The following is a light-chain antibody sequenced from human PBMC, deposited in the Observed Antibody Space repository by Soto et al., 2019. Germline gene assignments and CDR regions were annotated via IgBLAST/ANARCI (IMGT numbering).Light chain of an antibody. J-gene: IGKJ4*01. CDR2: GAS. Sequence: EIVLTQSPGTLSLSPGARATLSCWASQSISSSYLAWYQRKPGQAPRLLIYGASSRATGIPDTFSGGGSGTDFTLTISRLEPEDFAVYYCQQFSSYPLTFGGGTKVDIK. V-gene: IGKV3-20*01. CDR1: QSISSSY. CDR3: QQFSSYPLT.